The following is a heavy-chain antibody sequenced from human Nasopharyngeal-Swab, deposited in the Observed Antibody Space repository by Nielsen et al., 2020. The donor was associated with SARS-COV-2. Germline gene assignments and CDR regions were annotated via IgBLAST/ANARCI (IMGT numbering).Heavy chain of an antibody. D-gene: IGHD6-13*01. CDR1: GLIIDDYA. CDR2: IRWDGGAT. J-gene: IGHJ4*02. Sequence: GGSLRLSCAVSGLIIDDYAMHWVRQAPGKGLEWVSLIRWDGGATYYADSVKGRFTISRDNNKNSLYLQMNSLRPEDTALYYCAKGPPGGTPPDYWGQGTLVTVSS. CDR3: AKGPPGGTPPDY. V-gene: IGHV3-43D*03.